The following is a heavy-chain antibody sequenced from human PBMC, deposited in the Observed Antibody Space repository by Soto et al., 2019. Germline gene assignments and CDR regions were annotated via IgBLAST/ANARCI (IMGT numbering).Heavy chain of an antibody. J-gene: IGHJ6*02. CDR3: ARDRQGDYGDYNYYYYGMDV. Sequence: PSDTLSLTCTVSGGSISSGGYYWSWIRQHPGKGLEWIGYIYYSGSTYYNPSLKSRVTISVDTSKNQFSLKLTSVTAADTAVYYCARDRQGDYGDYNYYYYGMDVWGQGTTVTVSS. CDR2: IYYSGST. D-gene: IGHD4-17*01. V-gene: IGHV4-31*03. CDR1: GGSISSGGYY.